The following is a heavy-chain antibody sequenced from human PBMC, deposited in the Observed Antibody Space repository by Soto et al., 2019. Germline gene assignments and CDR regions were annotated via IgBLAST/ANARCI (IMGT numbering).Heavy chain of an antibody. CDR2: IYYSGST. V-gene: IGHV4-31*03. CDR1: GGSISSGGYY. CDR3: ARAEVTETPGGEYFQH. D-gene: IGHD5-18*01. J-gene: IGHJ1*01. Sequence: SETLSLTCTVSGGSISSGGYYWSWIRQHPGKGLEWIGYIYYSGSTYYNPSLKSRVTISVDTSKNQFSLKLSSVTAADTAVYYCARAEVTETPGGEYFQHWGQGTLVTVSS.